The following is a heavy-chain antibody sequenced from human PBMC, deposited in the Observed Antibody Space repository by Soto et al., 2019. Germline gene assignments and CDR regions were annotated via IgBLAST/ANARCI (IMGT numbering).Heavy chain of an antibody. CDR1: GGSMISYY. CDR3: ARDLWGYCGTDCYPLDV. Sequence: LSLTCTVSGGSMISYYWSWIRQPPGRGLEWIGFIYYAGSTKYNPSLESRLTISVDKSKNQFSLKLTSVTAADTAVYYCARDLWGYCGTDCYPLDVWGQGTTVTGSS. D-gene: IGHD2-21*02. CDR2: IYYAGST. J-gene: IGHJ6*02. V-gene: IGHV4-59*01.